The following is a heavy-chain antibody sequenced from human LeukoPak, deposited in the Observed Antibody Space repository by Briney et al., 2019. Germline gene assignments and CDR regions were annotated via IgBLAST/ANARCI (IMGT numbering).Heavy chain of an antibody. J-gene: IGHJ6*03. V-gene: IGHV1-69*13. CDR3: ARLLLWFGELGDMDV. D-gene: IGHD3-10*01. Sequence: SVKVSCKASGGIFSIFGISWVRQAPGQGLEWMGGIIPISGTSNYAQKFQGRLTFTADESTSTVYMELSSLRYEDTAVYYCARLLLWFGELGDMDVWGKGTTVAVSS. CDR2: IIPISGTS. CDR1: GGIFSIFG.